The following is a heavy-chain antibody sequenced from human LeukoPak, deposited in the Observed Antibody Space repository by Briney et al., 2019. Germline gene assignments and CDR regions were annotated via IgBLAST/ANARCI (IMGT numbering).Heavy chain of an antibody. CDR2: INPNGGDT. CDR1: GYPFTNYY. J-gene: IGHJ5*02. V-gene: IGHV1-2*02. CDR3: ASLGLAVAGYRHGWFDP. Sequence: ASVKVSCKASGYPFTNYYLHWVRQAPGQGLEWMGWINPNGGDTKSLRKFQGRIIMTRDTSIRTAYMELSRLRSDDTAVYYCASLGLAVAGYRHGWFDPWGQGTLVTVSS. D-gene: IGHD6-19*01.